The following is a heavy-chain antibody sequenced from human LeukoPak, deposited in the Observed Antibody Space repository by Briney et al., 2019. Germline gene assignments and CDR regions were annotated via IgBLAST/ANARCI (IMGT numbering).Heavy chain of an antibody. CDR3: AREGYSSGWYERSDPHFDY. J-gene: IGHJ4*02. CDR2: IYSGGST. CDR1: GFTVSSNY. D-gene: IGHD6-19*01. V-gene: IGHV3-53*01. Sequence: GGSLRLSCAASGFTVSSNYMSWVRQAPGKGLEWVSVIYSGGSTYYADSVKGRFTISRDNSKNTLYLQMNSLRAEDTAVYYCAREGYSSGWYERSDPHFDYWGQGTLVTVSS.